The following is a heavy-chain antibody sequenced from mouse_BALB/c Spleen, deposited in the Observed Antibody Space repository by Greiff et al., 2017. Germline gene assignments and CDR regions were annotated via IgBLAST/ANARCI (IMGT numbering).Heavy chain of an antibody. CDR2: IRSKSNNYAT. D-gene: IGHD1-1*01. J-gene: IGHJ3*01. CDR1: GFTFNTYA. V-gene: IGHV10-1*02. Sequence: EVQLVESGGGLVQPKGSLKLSCAASGFTFNTYAMNWVRQAPGKGLEWVARIRSKSNNYATYYADSVKDRFTISRDDSQSMLYLQMNNLKTEDTAMYYCVRQDYGSSYPWFAYWGQGTLVTVSA. CDR3: VRQDYGSSYPWFAY.